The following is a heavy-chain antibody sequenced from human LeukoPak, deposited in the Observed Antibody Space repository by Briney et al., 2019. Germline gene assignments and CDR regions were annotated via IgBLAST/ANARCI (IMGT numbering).Heavy chain of an antibody. Sequence: GRSLRLSCAASGFTFSSYEINWVRQAPGKGLEWVSYISSSGSTIYYADSVKGRFTISRDNPKNSLYLQMNSLRAEHTAVYYCAELGITMIGGVWGKGTTVTISS. V-gene: IGHV3-48*03. CDR1: GFTFSSYE. D-gene: IGHD3-10*02. CDR2: ISSSGSTI. CDR3: AELGITMIGGV. J-gene: IGHJ6*04.